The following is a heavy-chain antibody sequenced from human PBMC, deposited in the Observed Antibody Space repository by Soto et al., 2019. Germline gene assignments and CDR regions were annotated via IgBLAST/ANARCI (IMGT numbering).Heavy chain of an antibody. CDR3: ARAYGDYRAGGYWFDP. Sequence: LVASMRISCLASGYRFTSYLIGWVSTLPGKGLEWMGIIYPGDSDTRYSPSFQGQVTILADKSISTAYLQWSSLKASDTAMYYCARAYGDYRAGGYWFDPWGQGTLVTFSS. J-gene: IGHJ5*02. CDR2: IYPGDSDT. CDR1: GYRFTSYL. D-gene: IGHD4-17*01. V-gene: IGHV5-51*01.